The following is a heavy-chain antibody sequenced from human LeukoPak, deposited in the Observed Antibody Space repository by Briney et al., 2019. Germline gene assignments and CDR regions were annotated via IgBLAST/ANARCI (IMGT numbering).Heavy chain of an antibody. D-gene: IGHD3-16*01. CDR1: GFTFSSYG. J-gene: IGHJ3*02. CDR3: ATAGDDAFDI. Sequence: PGRSLRLSCAASGFTFSSYGMHWVRQAPGKGLEWVAVISYDGSNKYYADSVKGRFSISRDNSKNTLYLQMNSLRAEDTAVYYCATAGDDAFDIWGQGTMATVSS. CDR2: ISYDGSNK. V-gene: IGHV3-30*03.